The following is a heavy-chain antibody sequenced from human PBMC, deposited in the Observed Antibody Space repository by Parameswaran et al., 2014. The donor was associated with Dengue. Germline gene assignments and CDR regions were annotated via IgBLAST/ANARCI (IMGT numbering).Heavy chain of an antibody. J-gene: IGHJ3*02. V-gene: IGHV3-21*01. Sequence: PGKGLEWVSSISSSSSYIYYADSVKGRFTISRDNAKNSLYLQMNSLRAEDTAVYYCARGYQARLDAFDIWGQGTMVTVSS. D-gene: IGHD2-2*01. CDR3: ARGYQARLDAFDI. CDR2: ISSSSSYI.